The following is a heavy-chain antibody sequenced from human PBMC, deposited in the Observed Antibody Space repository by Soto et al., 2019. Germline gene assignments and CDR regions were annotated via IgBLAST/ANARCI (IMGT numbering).Heavy chain of an antibody. CDR2: ISSSSSYI. Sequence: EVQLVESGGGLVKPGGSLRLSCAASGFTFSSYSMNWVRQAPGKGLEWVSSISSSSSYIYYADSVKGRFTISRDNAKNSLYLQMNSLRAEDTALYYCVREGIAVAGYYFDYWGQGTLVTVSS. D-gene: IGHD6-19*01. J-gene: IGHJ4*02. CDR3: VREGIAVAGYYFDY. V-gene: IGHV3-21*01. CDR1: GFTFSSYS.